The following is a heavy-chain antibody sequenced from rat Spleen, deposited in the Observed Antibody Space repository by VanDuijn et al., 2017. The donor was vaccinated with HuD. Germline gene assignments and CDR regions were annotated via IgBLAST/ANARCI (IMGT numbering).Heavy chain of an antibody. J-gene: IGHJ2*01. CDR1: GFTFSNYD. V-gene: IGHV5S23*01. Sequence: EVQLVESGGGLVQPGRSLKLSCAASGFTFSNYDMAWVRQAPTKGLEWVASISTGGGNTYYRDSVKGRFTISRDNAKSTLYLQMDSLRSEDTATCYCAREADIPFHYFDYWGQGVMVTVSS. CDR3: AREADIPFHYFDY. D-gene: IGHD2-3*01. CDR2: ISTGGGNT.